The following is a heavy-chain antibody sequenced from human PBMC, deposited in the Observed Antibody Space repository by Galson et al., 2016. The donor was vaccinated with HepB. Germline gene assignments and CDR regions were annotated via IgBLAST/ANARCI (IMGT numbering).Heavy chain of an antibody. CDR2: ISNTRSVI. V-gene: IGHV3-48*02. Sequence: SLRLSCAASGFNFGAYSMNWVRQAPGKGLEWISYISNTRSVIHYADSVKGRFTISRDNVNNSLYLQMNSLRYEDTAVYYCARHSRPELGIEPPGTRWFDPWCQGMLVTVSS. D-gene: IGHD6-13*01. CDR3: ARHSRPELGIEPPGTRWFDP. J-gene: IGHJ5*02. CDR1: GFNFGAYS.